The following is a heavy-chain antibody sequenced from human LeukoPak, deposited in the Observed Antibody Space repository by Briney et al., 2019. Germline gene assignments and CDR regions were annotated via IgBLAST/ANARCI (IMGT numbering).Heavy chain of an antibody. Sequence: ASVKVSCKASGYTFSSYYMHWVRQAPGQGLEWMGIINPSGGSTNYAQKFQGRVTMTRDTSTSTVYMELSSLRSEDTAVYYCARASYGSGWLMNWFDPWGQGTLVTVSS. V-gene: IGHV1-46*01. CDR1: GYTFSSYY. D-gene: IGHD6-19*01. CDR2: INPSGGST. CDR3: ARASYGSGWLMNWFDP. J-gene: IGHJ5*02.